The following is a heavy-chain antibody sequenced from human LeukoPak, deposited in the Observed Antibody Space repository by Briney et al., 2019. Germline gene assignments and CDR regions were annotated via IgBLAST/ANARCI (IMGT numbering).Heavy chain of an antibody. Sequence: SETLSLTCTVSGGSINNYYWSWIRQPPGKGLEWIGYIYYSGSTNYNPSLKSRVTISLDTSKNQFSLGLSSVTAADTAVYYCVRYSGSSCLFDYWGQGTLVTVSS. CDR1: GGSINNYY. J-gene: IGHJ4*02. CDR2: IYYSGST. D-gene: IGHD1-26*01. V-gene: IGHV4-59*01. CDR3: VRYSGSSCLFDY.